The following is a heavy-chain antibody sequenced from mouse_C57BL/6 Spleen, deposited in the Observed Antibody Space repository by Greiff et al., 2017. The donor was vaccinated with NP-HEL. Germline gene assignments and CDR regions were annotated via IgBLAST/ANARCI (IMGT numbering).Heavy chain of an antibody. Sequence: LQQSGPELVKPGASVKIPCKASGYTFTDYNMDWVKQSHGKSLEWIGDINPNNGGTIYNQKFKGKATLTVDKSSSTAYMELRSLTSEDTAVYYCARCDGNYWYFDVWGTGTTVTVSS. CDR1: GYTFTDYN. CDR2: INPNNGGT. D-gene: IGHD2-1*01. J-gene: IGHJ1*03. CDR3: ARCDGNYWYFDV. V-gene: IGHV1-18*01.